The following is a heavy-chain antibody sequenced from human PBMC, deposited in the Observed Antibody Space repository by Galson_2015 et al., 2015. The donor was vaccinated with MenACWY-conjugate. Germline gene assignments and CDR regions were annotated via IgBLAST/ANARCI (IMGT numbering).Heavy chain of an antibody. CDR2: ISKSGSPI. CDR3: ARVGTWIHQYFYYMDV. CDR1: GFTFPGYE. J-gene: IGHJ6*03. Sequence: SLRLSCAASGFTFPGYEFNWVRQAPGKGLEWLSYISKSGSPIYYADSVKGRFTISRDNIKKSLFLEMNSLRAGDTGVYYCARVGTWIHQYFYYMDVWGKGTTVTVSS. V-gene: IGHV3-48*03. D-gene: IGHD5-18*01.